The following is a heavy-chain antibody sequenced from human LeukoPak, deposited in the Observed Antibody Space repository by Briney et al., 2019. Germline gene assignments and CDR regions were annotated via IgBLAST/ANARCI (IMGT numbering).Heavy chain of an antibody. CDR3: ARLRGYSGGEIRFFDY. J-gene: IGHJ4*02. CDR1: GGSISSSSYY. Sequence: PSETLSLTCTVSGGSISSSSYYWGWIRQPPGKGLEWIGSIYYGGTTYYNPSLKSRVTISVDTSKNQFSLKLNSVTAADTAVYYCARLRGYSGGEIRFFDYWGQGTLVTVSS. CDR2: IYYGGTT. D-gene: IGHD5-12*01. V-gene: IGHV4-39*01.